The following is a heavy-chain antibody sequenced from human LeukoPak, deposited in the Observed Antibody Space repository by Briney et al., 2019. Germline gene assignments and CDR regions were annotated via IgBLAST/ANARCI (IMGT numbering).Heavy chain of an antibody. V-gene: IGHV3-23*01. D-gene: IGHD2-8*01. CDR3: ARVPRTKSDYYGMDV. CDR1: GFTFSSYA. J-gene: IGHJ6*02. CDR2: ISGSGGST. Sequence: GGSLRLSCAASGFTFSSYAMSWVRQAPGKGLEWVSAISGSGGSTYYADSVKGRFTISRDNSKNTLYLQMSSLRSEDTAVYYCARVPRTKSDYYGMDVWGQGTTVTVSS.